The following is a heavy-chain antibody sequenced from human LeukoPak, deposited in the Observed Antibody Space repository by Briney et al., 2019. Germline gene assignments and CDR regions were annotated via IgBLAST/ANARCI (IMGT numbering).Heavy chain of an antibody. D-gene: IGHD3-16*01. CDR2: MYYSGST. CDR1: GGSISSYY. V-gene: IGHV4-39*01. J-gene: IGHJ3*02. CDR3: ARHIPPPYDYVWGKHRLAGAFDI. Sequence: SATLSLTCTVSGGSISSYYWGWIRQPPGKGLEWIGSMYYSGSTYYNPSLKSRVTISINTSKNQFSLKLSSVTAADTAVYYCARHIPPPYDYVWGKHRLAGAFDIWGQGTMVTVSS.